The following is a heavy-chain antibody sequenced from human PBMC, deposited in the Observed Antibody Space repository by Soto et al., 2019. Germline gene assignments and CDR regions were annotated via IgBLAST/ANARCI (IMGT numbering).Heavy chain of an antibody. D-gene: IGHD1-26*01. CDR2: ISGSGGST. CDR3: AKVSLGATTITDFYYYGLDV. V-gene: IGHV3-23*01. Sequence: GGSLRLSCAASGFTFSNYAMNWVRQAPGKGLEWVSGISGSGGSTYYADSVKGRFTISRDNSKNTLWLQMNSLRVEDTALYYCAKVSLGATTITDFYYYGLDVWGQGTTVTVSS. J-gene: IGHJ6*02. CDR1: GFTFSNYA.